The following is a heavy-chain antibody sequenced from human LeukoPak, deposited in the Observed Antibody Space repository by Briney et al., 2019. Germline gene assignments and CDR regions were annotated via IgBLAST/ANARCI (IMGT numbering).Heavy chain of an antibody. D-gene: IGHD2-2*01. J-gene: IGHJ4*02. CDR2: IYYSGST. V-gene: IGHV4-31*03. CDR1: GGSISSGGYY. CDR3: ARGYQLLPRRGLYYFDY. Sequence: PSQTLSLTCTVSGGSISSGGYYWSWIRQHPGKGLGWIGYIYYSGSTYYNPSLKSRVTISVDTSKNQFSLKLSSVTAADTAVYYCARGYQLLPRRGLYYFDYWGQGTLVTVSS.